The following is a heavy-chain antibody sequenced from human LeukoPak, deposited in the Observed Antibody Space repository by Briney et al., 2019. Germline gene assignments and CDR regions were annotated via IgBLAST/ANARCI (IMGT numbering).Heavy chain of an antibody. D-gene: IGHD2-15*01. CDR2: ISWNSGSI. V-gene: IGHV3-9*03. J-gene: IGHJ3*02. CDR3: ASHKLGYCSGGSWYGDAFVI. CDR1: GFTFDDYA. Sequence: PGGSLRLSCAASGFTFDDYAMHWVRPAPGKGLEWVSGISWNSGSIGYADSVKGRFTISRDNAKNSLYLQMNSLRAEDVALYYCASHKLGYCSGGSWYGDAFVIWGQGTMVTVSS.